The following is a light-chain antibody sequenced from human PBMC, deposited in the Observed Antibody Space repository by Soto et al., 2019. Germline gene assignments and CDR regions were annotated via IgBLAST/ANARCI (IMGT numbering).Light chain of an antibody. Sequence: QAVVTQPPSASGTPGQRVTISCSGGSSNIKTNGVSWYQQVPGAAPKLLIYSNNQRPSGAPDRFTGSKSGTSASLAIAGLQSEDEATYHCATWDVRLNGLIFGGGTKLTVL. CDR1: SSNIKTNG. CDR2: SNN. J-gene: IGLJ2*01. V-gene: IGLV1-44*01. CDR3: ATWDVRLNGLI.